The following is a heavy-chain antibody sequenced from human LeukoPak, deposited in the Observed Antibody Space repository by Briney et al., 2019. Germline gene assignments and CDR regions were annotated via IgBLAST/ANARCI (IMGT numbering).Heavy chain of an antibody. CDR2: INPNSGGT. D-gene: IGHD3-22*01. V-gene: IGHV1-2*02. CDR1: GYTFTGYY. Sequence: ASVKVSCKASGYTFTGYYMRWVRQAPGQGLEWMGWINPNSGGTNYAQKFQGRVTMTRDTSISTAYMELSRLRSDDTAVYYCARDRPSNYYDSSGYYFPTYAFDIWGQGTMVTVSS. CDR3: ARDRPSNYYDSSGYYFPTYAFDI. J-gene: IGHJ3*02.